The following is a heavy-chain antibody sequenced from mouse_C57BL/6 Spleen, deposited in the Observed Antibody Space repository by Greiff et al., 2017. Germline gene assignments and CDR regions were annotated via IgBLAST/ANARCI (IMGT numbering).Heavy chain of an antibody. CDR2: IYPGDGDT. J-gene: IGHJ2*01. CDR3: ARDGSGDYFDY. CDR1: GYAFSSYW. V-gene: IGHV1-80*01. D-gene: IGHD1-1*01. Sequence: QVQLKQSGAELVKPGASVKISCKASGYAFSSYWMNWVKQRPGKGLEWIGQIYPGDGDTNYNGKFKGKATLTADKSSSTAYMQLSSLTSEDSAVYFCARDGSGDYFDYWGQGTTLTVSS.